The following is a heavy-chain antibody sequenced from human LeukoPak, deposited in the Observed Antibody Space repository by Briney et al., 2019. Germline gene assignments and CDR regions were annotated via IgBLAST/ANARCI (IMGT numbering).Heavy chain of an antibody. D-gene: IGHD2-2*02. J-gene: IGHJ4*02. CDR1: GRSFSGYY. V-gene: IGHV4-34*01. CDR3: ASGRSGNQLLYVY. Sequence: SETLSLTCAVYGRSFSGYYWTWIRQPPGKGLEWIGEINHSGGTDHNPSLKSRVTMSVDTSKNQISLQLTSVTAADTAVYYCASGRSGNQLLYVYWGQGALVTVSS. CDR2: INHSGGT.